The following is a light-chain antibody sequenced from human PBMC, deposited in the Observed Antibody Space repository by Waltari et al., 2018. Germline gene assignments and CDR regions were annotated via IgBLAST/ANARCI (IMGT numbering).Light chain of an antibody. Sequence: DIQMTQSPSSLSASVGDRVTITCRASQSISSYLNWYQQKPGKATKLLIYAASSLQSGVPSRFSGSGSGTDLTLTISSLPPEDFATYYCQQSYSTLFTFGGGTKVEIK. CDR3: QQSYSTLFT. V-gene: IGKV1-39*01. CDR2: AAS. J-gene: IGKJ4*01. CDR1: QSISSY.